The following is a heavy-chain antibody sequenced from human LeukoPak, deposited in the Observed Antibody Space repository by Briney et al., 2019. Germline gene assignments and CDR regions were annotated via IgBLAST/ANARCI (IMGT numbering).Heavy chain of an antibody. CDR1: GFSVSSNY. Sequence: PGGSLRLSCAASGFSVSSNYMSWVRQAPGKGLECVSVIYSGGSTYYADSVKGRFTISRDNSKNTLYLQMNSLRAEDTAVYYCARDRIAAAGGGALDIWGQGTMATVSS. CDR3: ARDRIAAAGGGALDI. J-gene: IGHJ3*02. V-gene: IGHV3-53*01. CDR2: IYSGGST. D-gene: IGHD6-13*01.